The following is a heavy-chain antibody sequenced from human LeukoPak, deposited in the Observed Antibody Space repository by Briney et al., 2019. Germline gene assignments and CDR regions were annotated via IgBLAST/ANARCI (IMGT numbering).Heavy chain of an antibody. Sequence: ASVKVSCKASGYTFTSYYMHWVRQAPGQGLEWMGIINPSGGSTSYAQKFHGRVTMTRDMSTSTVYMELSSLRSEDTAVYYCARARYYDSSGYFAGAFDIRGQGTMVTVSS. V-gene: IGHV1-46*01. J-gene: IGHJ3*02. CDR1: GYTFTSYY. CDR3: ARARYYDSSGYFAGAFDI. CDR2: INPSGGST. D-gene: IGHD3-22*01.